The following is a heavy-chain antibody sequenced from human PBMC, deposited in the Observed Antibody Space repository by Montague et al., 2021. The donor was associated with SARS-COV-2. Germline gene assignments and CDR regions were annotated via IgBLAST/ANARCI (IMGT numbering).Heavy chain of an antibody. J-gene: IGHJ6*02. Sequence: SETLSLTCTVSGDSISTSYWAWFRQPPGKGLEWIGYIYYSGRTSYNSSLKSRVTISVDTSKNQISLNMSSVTTADTAVYFCARAEGRSPDTTHLCDYKGMDHWGQGTTVTVSS. CDR3: ARAEGRSPDTTHLCDYKGMDH. CDR2: IYYSGRT. D-gene: IGHD3-16*01. V-gene: IGHV4-59*01. CDR1: GDSISTSY.